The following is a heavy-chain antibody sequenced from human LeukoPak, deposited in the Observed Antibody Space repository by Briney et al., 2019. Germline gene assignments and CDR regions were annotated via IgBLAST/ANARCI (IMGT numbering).Heavy chain of an antibody. CDR3: AITQLLWFGEPMYYFDY. CDR1: GYTFTSYA. Sequence: GASVKVSCKASGYTFTSYAMHWVRQAPGQRLEWMGWINAGNGNTKYSQKFQGRVTITRDTSASTAYMELSSLRSEDTAVYYCAITQLLWFGEPMYYFDYWGQGTLVTVSS. J-gene: IGHJ4*02. V-gene: IGHV1-3*01. D-gene: IGHD3-10*01. CDR2: INAGNGNT.